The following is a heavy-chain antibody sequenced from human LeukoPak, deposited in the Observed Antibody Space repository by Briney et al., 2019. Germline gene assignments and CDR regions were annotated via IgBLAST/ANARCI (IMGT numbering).Heavy chain of an antibody. V-gene: IGHV4-59*01. Sequence: SETLSLTCTVSGGSISSYYWSWIRQPPGKGLEWIGYIYYSGSTNYNPSLKSRVTISVDTSKNQFSLKLSSVTAADTAVYYCARGTGYDILTGYYYGGSYYFDYWGQGTLVTVSS. J-gene: IGHJ4*02. CDR3: ARGTGYDILTGYYYGGSYYFDY. CDR1: GGSISSYY. D-gene: IGHD3-9*01. CDR2: IYYSGST.